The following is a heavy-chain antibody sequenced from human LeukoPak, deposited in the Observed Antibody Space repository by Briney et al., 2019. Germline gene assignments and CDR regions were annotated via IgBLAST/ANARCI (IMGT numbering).Heavy chain of an antibody. D-gene: IGHD3-22*01. CDR1: GDSVSSNSAA. V-gene: IGHV6-1*01. J-gene: IGHJ3*02. CDR3: ASTYDSSGYYPDAFDI. Sequence: SQTLSLTCAISGDSVSSNSAAWNWIRQSPSRGLEWLGRTYYRSKWYNDYAVSVKSRITINPDTSKNQFSPQLNSVTPEDTAVYYCASTYDSSGYYPDAFDIWGQGTMVTVSS. CDR2: TYYRSKWYN.